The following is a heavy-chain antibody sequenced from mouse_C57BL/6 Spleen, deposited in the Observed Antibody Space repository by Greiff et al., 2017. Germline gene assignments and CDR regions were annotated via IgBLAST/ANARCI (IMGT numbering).Heavy chain of an antibody. CDR2: FYPGSGSI. CDR3: ARHEEGLTGDGYFDV. CDR1: GYTFTEYT. V-gene: IGHV1-62-2*01. D-gene: IGHD4-1*01. J-gene: IGHJ1*03. Sequence: QVQLKESGAELVKPGASVKLSCKASGYTFTEYTIHWVKQRSGQGLEWIGWFYPGSGSIKYNEKFKDKATLTADKSSSTVYMELRRLTSEDSAVYVWARHEEGLTGDGYFDVWGTGTTVTVSS.